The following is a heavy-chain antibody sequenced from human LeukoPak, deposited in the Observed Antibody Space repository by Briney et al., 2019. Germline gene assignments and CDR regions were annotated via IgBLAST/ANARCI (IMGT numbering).Heavy chain of an antibody. CDR2: IWYDGSNK. CDR1: GFTFSSYG. D-gene: IGHD3-10*01. V-gene: IGHV3-33*01. J-gene: IGHJ4*02. Sequence: GGSLRLSCAASGFTFSSYGMHWVRQAPGKGLEWVAVIWYDGSNKYYADSVKGRFTISRDNSKNTLYLQMNSLRAEDTAVYYCARDLSPVVRASPMGYWGQGALVTVSS. CDR3: ARDLSPVVRASPMGY.